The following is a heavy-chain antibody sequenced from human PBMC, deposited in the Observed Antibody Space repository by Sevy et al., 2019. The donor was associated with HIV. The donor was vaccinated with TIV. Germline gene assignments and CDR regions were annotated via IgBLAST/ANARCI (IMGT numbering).Heavy chain of an antibody. V-gene: IGHV1-69*13. CDR2: IIPIFGTA. J-gene: IGHJ4*02. CDR3: ARGGLYSSGLFDY. D-gene: IGHD6-19*01. CDR1: GGTFSSYA. Sequence: ASVKVSCKASGGTFSSYAISWVRQAPGQGLEWMGGIIPIFGTANYAQKFQGRVTITADESTSTAYMELSSLRPEDTAVYYCARGGLYSSGLFDYWGQGTLVTVSS.